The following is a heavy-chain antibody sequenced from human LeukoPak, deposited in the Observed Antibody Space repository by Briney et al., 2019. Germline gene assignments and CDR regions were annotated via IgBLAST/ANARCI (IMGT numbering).Heavy chain of an antibody. D-gene: IGHD1-1*01. CDR3: ARAFVATDRGPVSEDAMFDY. CDR1: GVSISSYY. J-gene: IGHJ4*02. CDR2: IYASGST. V-gene: IGHV4-4*07. Sequence: SSETLSLTCTVSGVSISSYYWSWIRQPAGKGLEWIGRIYASGSTNYNPSLKSRVTMSADTSKNQFSLRLSSVTAADTAVYYCARAFVATDRGPVSEDAMFDYWGQGTLVTVSS.